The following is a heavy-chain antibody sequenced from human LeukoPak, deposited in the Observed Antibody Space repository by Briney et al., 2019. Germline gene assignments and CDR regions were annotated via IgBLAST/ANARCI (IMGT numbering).Heavy chain of an antibody. CDR2: INPNSGGT. J-gene: IGHJ6*02. Sequence: ASVKVSCKASGYTFTGYYMHWVRQAPGQGLEWMGWINPNSGGTNYAQKFQGRVTMTGDTSISTAYMELSRLRSDDTAVYYCARGGSIRFLEWLPSYYYGMDVWGQGTTVTVSS. D-gene: IGHD3-3*01. V-gene: IGHV1-2*02. CDR3: ARGGSIRFLEWLPSYYYGMDV. CDR1: GYTFTGYY.